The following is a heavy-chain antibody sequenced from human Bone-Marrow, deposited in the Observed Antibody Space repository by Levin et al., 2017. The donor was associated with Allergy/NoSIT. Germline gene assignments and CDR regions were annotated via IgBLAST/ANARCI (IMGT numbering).Heavy chain of an antibody. CDR2: IWYDGSNK. V-gene: IGHV3-33*01. D-gene: IGHD6-13*01. Sequence: GGSLRLSCAASGFTFSSYGMHWVRQAPGKGLEWVAVIWYDGSNKYYADSVKGRFTISRDNSKNTLYLQMNSLRAEDTAVYYCARDIAAAGTSYYYYGMDVWGQGTTVTVSS. CDR3: ARDIAAAGTSYYYYGMDV. J-gene: IGHJ6*02. CDR1: GFTFSSYG.